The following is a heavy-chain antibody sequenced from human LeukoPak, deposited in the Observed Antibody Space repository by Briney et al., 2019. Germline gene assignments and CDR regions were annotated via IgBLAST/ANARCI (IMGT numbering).Heavy chain of an antibody. J-gene: IGHJ6*03. CDR1: GGTFSSYA. D-gene: IGHD2-8*01. CDR2: IILIFGTA. CDR3: ARVLEYEYYYMDV. V-gene: IGHV1-69*06. Sequence: ASVKVSCKASGGTFSSYAISWVRQAPGQGLEWMGRIILIFGTANYAQKFQGRVTITADKSTSTAYMELSSLRSEDTAVYYCARVLEYEYYYMDVWGKGTTVTVSS.